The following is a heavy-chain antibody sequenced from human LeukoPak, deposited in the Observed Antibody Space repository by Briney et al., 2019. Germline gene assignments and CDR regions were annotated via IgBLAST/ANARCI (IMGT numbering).Heavy chain of an antibody. Sequence: SETLSLTCAVYGGSFSGYYWSWIRQPPGKGLEWIGEINHSGSTNYNPSLKSRVTISVDTSKNQFPLKLSSVTAADTAVYYCARGGKYSSSWYRTGGDAFDIWGQGTMVTVSS. D-gene: IGHD6-13*01. CDR2: INHSGST. CDR3: ARGGKYSSSWYRTGGDAFDI. J-gene: IGHJ3*02. CDR1: GGSFSGYY. V-gene: IGHV4-34*01.